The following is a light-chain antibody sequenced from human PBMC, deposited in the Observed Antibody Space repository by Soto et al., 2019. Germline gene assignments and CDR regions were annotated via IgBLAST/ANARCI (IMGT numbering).Light chain of an antibody. CDR1: QSVSTY. Sequence: EVVLTQSPGTLALSRGERATLSCRASQSVSTYLAWYQQKPGQAPRLLIYAISSRATGIPDRFSGSGSGTDFTLTISRLEPEDFAMYYCQQYGSSPITFGQGTKVDIK. CDR3: QQYGSSPIT. CDR2: AIS. V-gene: IGKV3-20*01. J-gene: IGKJ1*01.